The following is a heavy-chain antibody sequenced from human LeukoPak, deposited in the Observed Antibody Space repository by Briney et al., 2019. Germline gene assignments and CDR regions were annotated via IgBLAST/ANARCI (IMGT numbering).Heavy chain of an antibody. D-gene: IGHD1/OR15-1a*01. CDR1: GFTLSRYG. CDR2: IWSDGNNK. V-gene: IGHV3-30*02. J-gene: IGHJ4*02. CDR3: AKDRGEHASYFDY. Sequence: GGSLRLSCAASGFTLSRYGMHWVRQAPGKGLEWVADIWSDGNNKYYADSVKGRFTISRGNSKNTLYLHMNSLRVEDTAVYYCAKDRGEHASYFDYWGQGTLVTVSS.